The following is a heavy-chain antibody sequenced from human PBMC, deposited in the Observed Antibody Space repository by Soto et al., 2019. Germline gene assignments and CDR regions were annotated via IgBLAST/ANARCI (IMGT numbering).Heavy chain of an antibody. CDR3: ASSRFMTYYMDV. CDR1: GFTFSSYG. CDR2: IWYDGSNK. D-gene: IGHD2-21*02. J-gene: IGHJ6*03. V-gene: IGHV3-33*01. Sequence: QVQLVESGGGVVQPGRSLRLSCAASGFTFSSYGMHWVRQAPGKGLEWVAVIWYDGSNKYYADSVKGRFTISRDNSKNTLYLQMNSLRAEDTAVYYCASSRFMTYYMDVWGKGTTVTVSS.